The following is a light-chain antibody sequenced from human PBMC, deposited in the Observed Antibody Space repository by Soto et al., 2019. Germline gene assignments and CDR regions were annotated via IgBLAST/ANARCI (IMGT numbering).Light chain of an antibody. J-gene: IGKJ3*01. CDR3: HQYGSSPQA. CDR2: GPS. CDR1: QSVTRSF. V-gene: IGKV3-20*01. Sequence: EIVLTQSPGTLSLSPGERVTLSCRASQSVTRSFLAWYQQKPGQAPRLLIYGPSSRATGIPDRFSGSGSGTDFTITISRLEPEDFAVYYCHQYGSSPQAFGPGTKVDIK.